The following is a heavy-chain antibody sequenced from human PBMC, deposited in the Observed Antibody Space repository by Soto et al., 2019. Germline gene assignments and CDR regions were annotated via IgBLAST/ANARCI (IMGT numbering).Heavy chain of an antibody. CDR1: GFTFSDYY. CDR2: ISSSSSYT. Sequence: PGGSLRLSCAASGFTFSDYYMSWIRQAPGKGLEWVSYISSSSSYTNYADSVKGRFTISRDNAKNSLYLQMNSLRAEDTAVYYCARDNVVDTAGVFDYWGQGTLVTVS. CDR3: ARDNVVDTAGVFDY. D-gene: IGHD5-18*01. V-gene: IGHV3-11*06. J-gene: IGHJ4*02.